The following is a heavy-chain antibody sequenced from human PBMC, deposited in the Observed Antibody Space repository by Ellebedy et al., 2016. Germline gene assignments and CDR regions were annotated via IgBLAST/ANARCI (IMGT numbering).Heavy chain of an antibody. D-gene: IGHD4/OR15-4a*01. Sequence: GESLKISXTGSGFMFGDFAMSWFRQAPGKGLEWVGLIRRNDYGGTTETAASVKGRFNISRDDSKSIVYLQMNSLKTEDTAVYYCTRGPVPTIRGAFEIWGQGTKVTVSS. CDR1: GFMFGDFA. J-gene: IGHJ3*02. V-gene: IGHV3-49*03. CDR3: TRGPVPTIRGAFEI. CDR2: IRRNDYGGTT.